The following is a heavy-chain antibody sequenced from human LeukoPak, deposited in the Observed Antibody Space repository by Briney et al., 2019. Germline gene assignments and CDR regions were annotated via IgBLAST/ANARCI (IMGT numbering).Heavy chain of an antibody. CDR3: ARDPVHHRLLDTVYNWFDP. Sequence: ASVKVSCKASGYIFTSYGISWVRQAPGQGLEWMGWINTYNGNTKYAQKLQGRVTMTTDTSTSTAYMELRSLRSDDTAVYYCARDPVHHRLLDTVYNWFDPWGQGTLVTVSS. V-gene: IGHV1-18*01. J-gene: IGHJ5*02. CDR1: GYIFTSYG. CDR2: INTYNGNT.